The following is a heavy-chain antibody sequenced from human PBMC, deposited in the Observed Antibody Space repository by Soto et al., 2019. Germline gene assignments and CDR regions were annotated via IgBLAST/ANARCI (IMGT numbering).Heavy chain of an antibody. J-gene: IGHJ4*02. D-gene: IGHD3-16*02. V-gene: IGHV1-18*01. CDR2: ISGYNGNT. Sequence: QVQLVQSGAEVKKPGDSVKVSCKASGYTFTSYGISWVRQAPGQGLEWMGWISGYNGNTNYTQKLRGRVTLTTDTSTSTAYMELRSLRSDDTAVYYCARADYVWGSYRPVDYWGQGTLVTVSS. CDR1: GYTFTSYG. CDR3: ARADYVWGSYRPVDY.